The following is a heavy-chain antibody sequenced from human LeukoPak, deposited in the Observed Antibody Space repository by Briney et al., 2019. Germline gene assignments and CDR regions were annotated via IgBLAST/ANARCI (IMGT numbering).Heavy chain of an antibody. D-gene: IGHD4-17*01. CDR2: IWYDGSNK. CDR1: GFTFRSYG. Sequence: GRSLRLSCAASGFTFRSYGMHWVRQAPGKGLEWVAVIWYDGSNKYYAASVKGRFTISRDNSKYTLYLQMNSLRAEDTAVYYCARDHGDPYYFDYWGQGTLVTVSS. J-gene: IGHJ4*02. V-gene: IGHV3-33*01. CDR3: ARDHGDPYYFDY.